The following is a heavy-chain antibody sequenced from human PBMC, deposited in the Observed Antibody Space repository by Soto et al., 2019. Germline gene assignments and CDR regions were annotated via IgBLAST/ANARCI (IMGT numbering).Heavy chain of an antibody. CDR2: TYYRSKWYN. CDR1: GDSVSSNSAA. J-gene: IGHJ6*02. CDR3: ARGSYSSGWKDAAYYYYGMDV. V-gene: IGHV6-1*01. Sequence: SPTLSLTCAISGDSVSSNSAAWNWIRQSPSRGLEWLGRTYYRSKWYNDYAVSVKSRITINPDTSKNQFSLQLNSVTPEDTAVYYCARGSYSSGWKDAAYYYYGMDVWGQGTTVTVSS. D-gene: IGHD6-19*01.